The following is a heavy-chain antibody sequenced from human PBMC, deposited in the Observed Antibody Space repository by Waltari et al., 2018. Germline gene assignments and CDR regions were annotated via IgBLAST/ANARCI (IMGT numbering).Heavy chain of an antibody. D-gene: IGHD4-4*01. J-gene: IGHJ4*02. CDR2: IYYSGST. V-gene: IGHV4-59*01. Sequence: QVQLQESGPGLVKPSETLSLTCTVSGGSISSYYWRWIRQPPGKGLEWIGYIYYSGSTNYNPSLKSRVTISVDTSKNQFSLKLSSVTAADTAVYYCASALSRQYYFDYWGQGTLVTVSS. CDR3: ASALSRQYYFDY. CDR1: GGSISSYY.